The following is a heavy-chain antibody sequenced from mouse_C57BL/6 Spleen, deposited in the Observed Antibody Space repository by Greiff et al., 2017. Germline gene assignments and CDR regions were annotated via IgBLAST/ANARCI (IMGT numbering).Heavy chain of an antibody. D-gene: IGHD1-1*01. CDR1: GYTFTDYY. Sequence: EVQLQQSGPVLVKPGASVKMSCKASGYTFTDYYMHWVKQSPGKSLEWIGVINPYHGGTSYNQKFKGKATLTVDKSSSTAYMELNSLTSEDSAVYYCSRRITEDYYAMDYWGQGTSVTVST. CDR3: SRRITEDYYAMDY. V-gene: IGHV1-19*01. CDR2: INPYHGGT. J-gene: IGHJ4*01.